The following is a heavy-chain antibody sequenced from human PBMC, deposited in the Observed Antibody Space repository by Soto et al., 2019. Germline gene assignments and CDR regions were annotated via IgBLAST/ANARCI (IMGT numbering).Heavy chain of an antibody. V-gene: IGHV3-23*01. D-gene: IGHD3-22*01. J-gene: IGHJ4*02. CDR2: ISGSGGST. Sequence: EVQLLESGGGLVQPGGSLRLSCAAPGFTFSSYAMSWVRQAPGKGLEWVSAISGSGGSTYYADSVKGRFTISRDNSKNTLYLQMNSLRAEDTAVYYCAKVKLDRRPSGYSNTAFDYWGQGTLVTVSS. CDR3: AKVKLDRRPSGYSNTAFDY. CDR1: GFTFSSYA.